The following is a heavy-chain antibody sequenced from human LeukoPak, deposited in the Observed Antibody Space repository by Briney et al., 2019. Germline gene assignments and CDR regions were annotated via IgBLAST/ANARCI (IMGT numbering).Heavy chain of an antibody. D-gene: IGHD2-2*01. J-gene: IGHJ4*02. CDR3: APREYQLLPLGY. Sequence: GGSLRLSCAASGFTFSSYAMHWVRQAPGKGLEWVAVISYDGSNKYYADSVKGRFTISRDNSKSTLYLQMNSLRAEDTAVYYCAPREYQLLPLGYWGQGTLVTVSS. CDR1: GFTFSSYA. V-gene: IGHV3-30-3*01. CDR2: ISYDGSNK.